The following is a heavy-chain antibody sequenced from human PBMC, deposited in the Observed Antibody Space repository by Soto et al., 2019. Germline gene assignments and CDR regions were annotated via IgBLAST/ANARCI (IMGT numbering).Heavy chain of an antibody. CDR3: AREIPLSEGNFDY. D-gene: IGHD2-2*02. CDR2: ISDGGDFT. Sequence: QAGGSLRLSCAPSGFHFRTYAINWVRQSPGKGLEWVSRISDGGDFTAFTDSVKGRFTLSRDNSRNTLFMEMNNLRPEDTALYYCAREIPLSEGNFDYWGPGTLVTVSS. J-gene: IGHJ4*02. CDR1: GFHFRTYA. V-gene: IGHV3-23*01.